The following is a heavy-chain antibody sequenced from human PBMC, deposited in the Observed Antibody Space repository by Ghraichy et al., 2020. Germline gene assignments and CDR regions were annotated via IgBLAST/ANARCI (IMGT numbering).Heavy chain of an antibody. Sequence: GSLRLSCTVSGGSTSSYYWNWIRQPPGKGLEWIGYIYHSGSRHYNRNPTLGSRVTISVDTSKKQFSLKLSSVTAADAAVYYCARVCTESGGTYGLDVWGQGNTFTVSS. J-gene: IGHJ6*02. CDR3: ARVCTESGGTYGLDV. D-gene: IGHD2-8*02. CDR2: IYHSGSRHY. CDR1: GGSTSSYY. V-gene: IGHV4-59*01.